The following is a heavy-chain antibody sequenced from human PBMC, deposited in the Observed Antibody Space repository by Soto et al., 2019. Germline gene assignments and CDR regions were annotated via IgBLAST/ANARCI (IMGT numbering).Heavy chain of an antibody. V-gene: IGHV3-21*01. Sequence: LSLACAVSGFPFDSYSMSWVRQARGQGLEWLASLSSGSFYIFHADSIRGRFTISRDDAKNLLFLQMNSLTIEDTATYYCAREANTIYAPHGLDVWGQGTAVTVSS. CDR2: LSSGSFYI. CDR1: GFPFDSYS. CDR3: AREANTIYAPHGLDV. D-gene: IGHD3-3*01. J-gene: IGHJ6*02.